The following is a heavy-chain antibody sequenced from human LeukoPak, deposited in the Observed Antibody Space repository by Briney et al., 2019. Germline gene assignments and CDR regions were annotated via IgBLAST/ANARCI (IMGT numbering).Heavy chain of an antibody. J-gene: IGHJ4*02. CDR3: TSLNPYNWNAPLDY. D-gene: IGHD1-1*01. CDR1: GFTFSSYA. Sequence: GGSLRLSCAASGFTFSSYAMSWVRQAPGKGLEWVSAISGSGGSTYYADSVKGRFTISRDNSKNTLYLQMNSLKTEDTAVYYCTSLNPYNWNAPLDYWGQGTLVTVSS. V-gene: IGHV3-23*01. CDR2: ISGSGGST.